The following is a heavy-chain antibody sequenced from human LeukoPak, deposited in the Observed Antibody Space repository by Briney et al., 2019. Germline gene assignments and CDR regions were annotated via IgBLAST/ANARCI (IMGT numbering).Heavy chain of an antibody. Sequence: GGSLRLSCAASGFTFSNYAMNWVRQGLAKGLEWVSSISFSGDSTYDAAAVRGRFTISRDNSDKTLYLNMDRLRVEATDVYYCATDREGTVTLINHCGQGTPVTVSS. V-gene: IGHV3-23*01. J-gene: IGHJ4*02. CDR1: GFTFSNYA. CDR3: ATDREGTVTLINH. CDR2: ISFSGDST. D-gene: IGHD4-17*01.